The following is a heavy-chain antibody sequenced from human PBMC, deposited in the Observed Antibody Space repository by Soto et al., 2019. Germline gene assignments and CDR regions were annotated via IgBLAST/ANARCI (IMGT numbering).Heavy chain of an antibody. D-gene: IGHD2-2*01. CDR3: ARHDYSSRTSSYYFDY. J-gene: IGHJ4*02. CDR2: IDPSDSYN. V-gene: IGHV5-10-1*01. CDR1: GYSFTSYL. Sequence: PGESLKISFKGSGYSFTSYLISWVRQMPVKGLEWMGRIDPSDSYNNYSPSFQGHVTISADKSISTAYLQWSSLKASDTAMYYCARHDYSSRTSSYYFDYWGQRTLVAVSP.